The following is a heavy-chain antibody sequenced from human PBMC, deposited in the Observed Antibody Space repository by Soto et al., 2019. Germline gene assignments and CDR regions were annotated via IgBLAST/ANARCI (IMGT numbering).Heavy chain of an antibody. V-gene: IGHV1-3*01. D-gene: IGHD6-19*01. CDR1: GYTFTSYG. CDR2: INAANGDT. CDR3: ARPYSSGLAYYYYYGMDV. J-gene: IGHJ6*02. Sequence: ASVKVSCKASGYTFTSYGIHWVRQAPGQRLEWMGWINAANGDTKYSPKFQGRVTITADESTSTAYMELSSLRSEDTAVYYCARPYSSGLAYYYYYGMDVWGQGTTVTVSS.